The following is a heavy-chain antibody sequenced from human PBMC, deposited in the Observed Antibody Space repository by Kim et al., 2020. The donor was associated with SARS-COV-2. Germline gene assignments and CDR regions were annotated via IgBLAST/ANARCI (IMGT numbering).Heavy chain of an antibody. CDR3: ARIHGVVATSMDYYYYGMDV. V-gene: IGHV1-69*13. J-gene: IGHJ6*02. CDR1: GGTFSSYA. CDR2: IIPIFGTA. D-gene: IGHD5-12*01. Sequence: SVKVSCKASGGTFSSYAISWVRQAPGQGLEWMGGIIPIFGTANYAQKFQGRVTITADESTSTAYMELSSLRSEDTAVYYCARIHGVVATSMDYYYYGMDVWGQGTTVTVSS.